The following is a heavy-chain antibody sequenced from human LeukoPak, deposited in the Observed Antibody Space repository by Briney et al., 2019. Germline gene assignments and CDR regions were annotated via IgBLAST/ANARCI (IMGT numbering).Heavy chain of an antibody. CDR2: IWYDGSNK. CDR3: ARSPLYYYGSSGYWDY. V-gene: IGHV3-33*01. Sequence: GGSLRLSCAASGFTFSSYGMHWVRQAPGKGLEWLAVIWYDGSNKYYADSVKGRFTISRDNSKNTLYLQMNSLRAEDTAVYYCARSPLYYYGSSGYWDYWGQGTLVTVSS. J-gene: IGHJ4*02. CDR1: GFTFSSYG. D-gene: IGHD3-22*01.